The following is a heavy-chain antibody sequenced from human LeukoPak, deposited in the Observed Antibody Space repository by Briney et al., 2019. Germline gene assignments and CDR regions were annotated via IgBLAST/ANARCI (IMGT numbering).Heavy chain of an antibody. V-gene: IGHV1-2*04. CDR1: GYTLTGYY. J-gene: IGHJ4*02. Sequence: ASVKVSCKASGYTLTGYYMHWVRQAPGQGLEWMGWINPNSGGTNYAQKFQGWVTMTRDTSISTAYMELSRLRSDDTAVYYCARGGSDFWSNYFDYWGQGTLVTVSS. CDR3: ARGGSDFWSNYFDY. D-gene: IGHD3-3*01. CDR2: INPNSGGT.